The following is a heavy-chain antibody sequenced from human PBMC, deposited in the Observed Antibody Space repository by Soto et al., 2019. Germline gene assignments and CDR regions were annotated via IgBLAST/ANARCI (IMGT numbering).Heavy chain of an antibody. J-gene: IGHJ4*02. Sequence: PSETLSLTCFVSDDSIKSNKYYWGWIRQPPGKGLEWIGSIYYRGNAYYNPSLPTRVTISLDKSKSPFSLKLNSVTAADSAVYFCATLEGLATISYYFDFWGPGALVTVSS. CDR1: DDSIKSNKYY. D-gene: IGHD5-12*01. V-gene: IGHV4-39*01. CDR2: IYYRGNA. CDR3: ATLEGLATISYYFDF.